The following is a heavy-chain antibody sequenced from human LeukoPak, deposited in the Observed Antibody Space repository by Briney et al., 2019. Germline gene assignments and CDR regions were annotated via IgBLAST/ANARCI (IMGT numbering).Heavy chain of an antibody. CDR1: GFTFSSYS. CDR3: AKDGVRRQWLPTGWSDP. V-gene: IGHV3-23*01. CDR2: ISGSGGST. J-gene: IGHJ5*02. D-gene: IGHD5-12*01. Sequence: GGSLRLSCAASGFTFSSYSMNWVRQAPGKGLEWVSAISGSGGSTYYADSVKGRFTISRDNSKNTLYLQMNSLRAEDTAVYYCAKDGVRRQWLPTGWSDPWGQGTLVTVSS.